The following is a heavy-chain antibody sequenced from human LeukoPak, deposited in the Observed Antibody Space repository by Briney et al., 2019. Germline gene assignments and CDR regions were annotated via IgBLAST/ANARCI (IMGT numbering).Heavy chain of an antibody. CDR3: AKAKTNWEVDY. D-gene: IGHD7-27*01. CDR1: GFTFSIYG. V-gene: IGHV3-30*18. Sequence: GRSLRLSCAASGFTFSIYGMHWVRQAPGKGLEWVAVISYDGSNKYYADSVKGRFTISRDNSKNTLYLQMNSLRAEDTAVYYCAKAKTNWEVDYWGQGTLVTVSS. J-gene: IGHJ4*02. CDR2: ISYDGSNK.